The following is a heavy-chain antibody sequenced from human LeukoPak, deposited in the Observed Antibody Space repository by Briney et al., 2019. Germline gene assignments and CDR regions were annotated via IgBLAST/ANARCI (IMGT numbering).Heavy chain of an antibody. CDR3: AKDYCSGGSCRSYFDY. CDR1: GLTFSSYA. D-gene: IGHD2-15*01. Sequence: GGSLRLSCAASGLTFSSYAMSWVRQAPGKGLEWVSLISGSGGSTYYADSVKGRFTISRDNSKNTLYLQMNSLRAEDTAVYYCAKDYCSGGSCRSYFDYWGQGTLVTVSS. J-gene: IGHJ4*02. CDR2: ISGSGGST. V-gene: IGHV3-23*01.